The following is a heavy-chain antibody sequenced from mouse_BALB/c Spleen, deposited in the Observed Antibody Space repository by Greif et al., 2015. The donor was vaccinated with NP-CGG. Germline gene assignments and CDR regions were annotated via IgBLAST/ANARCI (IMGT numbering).Heavy chain of an antibody. V-gene: IGHV14-1*02. CDR3: AREEDY. Sequence: EVQLQESGAELVRPGALVKLSCKASGFNIKDYYMHWVKQRPEQGLEWIGWIDPENGNTIYDPKFQGKASITADTSSNTAYLQLSSLTSEDTAVYYCAREEDYWGQGTSVTVSS. CDR1: GFNIKDYY. CDR2: IDPENGNT. J-gene: IGHJ4*01.